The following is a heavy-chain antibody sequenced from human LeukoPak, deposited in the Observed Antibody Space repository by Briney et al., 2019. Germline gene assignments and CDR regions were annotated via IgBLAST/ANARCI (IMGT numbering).Heavy chain of an antibody. CDR1: GGSISSYY. D-gene: IGHD6-6*01. CDR2: IYYSGST. CDR3: ARQSIAARPFDY. V-gene: IGHV4-39*01. Sequence: PSETLSLTCTVSGGSISSYYWGWIRQPPGKGLEWIGSIYYSGSTYYNPSLKSRVTISVDTSKNQFSLKLSSVTAADTAVYYCARQSIAARPFDYWGQGTLVTVSS. J-gene: IGHJ4*02.